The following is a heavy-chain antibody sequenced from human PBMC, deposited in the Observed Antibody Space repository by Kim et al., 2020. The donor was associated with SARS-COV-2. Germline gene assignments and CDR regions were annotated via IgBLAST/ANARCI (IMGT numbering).Heavy chain of an antibody. V-gene: IGHV4-34*01. J-gene: IGHJ3*02. CDR2: INHSGST. CDR1: GGSFSGYY. Sequence: SETLSLTCAVYGGSFSGYYWSWIRQPPGKGLEWIGEINHSGSTNYNPSLKSRVTISVDTSKNQFSLKLSSVTAADTAVYYCASSSSYDSSGQDAFDIWGQGTMVTVSS. CDR3: ASSSSYDSSGQDAFDI. D-gene: IGHD3-22*01.